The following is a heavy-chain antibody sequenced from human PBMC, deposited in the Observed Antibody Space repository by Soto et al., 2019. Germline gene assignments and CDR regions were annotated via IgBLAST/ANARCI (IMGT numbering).Heavy chain of an antibody. CDR2: IIPIFGTA. D-gene: IGHD3-10*01. Sequence: QVQLVQSGAEVKKPGSSVKVSCKASGGTFSSYAISWVRQAPGQGLEWMGGIIPIFGTANYAQKFQGRVTITADKTTGTTNMELSILRCEERAVYYSVSCSSIWFGELHISPYYYGMDVWGQGTTVTVSS. CDR1: GGTFSSYA. CDR3: VSCSSIWFGELHISPYYYGMDV. V-gene: IGHV1-69*06. J-gene: IGHJ6*02.